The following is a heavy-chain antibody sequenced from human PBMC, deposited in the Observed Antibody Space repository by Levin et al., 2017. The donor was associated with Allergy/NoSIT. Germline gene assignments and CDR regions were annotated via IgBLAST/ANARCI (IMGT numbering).Heavy chain of an antibody. V-gene: IGHV3-23*01. Sequence: GGSLRLSCAVSGFTFSSSAMSWVRQAPGKGLEWVSSISGSGGSTYYADSVKGRFTISRDNSKNTLYLQMNSLRAEDTAVYYCAKLGWEDFFDYWGQGTLVTVSS. D-gene: IGHD1-26*01. CDR1: GFTFSSSA. J-gene: IGHJ4*02. CDR2: ISGSGGST. CDR3: AKLGWEDFFDY.